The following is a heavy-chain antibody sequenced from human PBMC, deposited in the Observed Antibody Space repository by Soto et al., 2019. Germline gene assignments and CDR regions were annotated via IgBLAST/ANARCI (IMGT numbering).Heavy chain of an antibody. V-gene: IGHV4-30-4*01. J-gene: IGHJ2*01. CDR2: IYYSGST. CDR1: GGSISSGNYY. CDR3: ARVSGFWSGYYTGPRHWYFDL. Sequence: PSETLSLTCTVSGGSISSGNYYWSWIRQPPGKGLEWIGYIYYSGSTYYNPSLKSRVTISVDTSKDQFSLKLSSVTAAGTAVYYCARVSGFWSGYYTGPRHWYFDLWGRGTLVTVSS. D-gene: IGHD3-3*01.